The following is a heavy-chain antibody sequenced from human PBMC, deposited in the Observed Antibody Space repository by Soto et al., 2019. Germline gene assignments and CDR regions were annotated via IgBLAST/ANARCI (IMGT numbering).Heavy chain of an antibody. J-gene: IGHJ4*02. CDR1: GGSISSYY. CDR2: IYHSGST. Sequence: PSETLSLTCTVSGGSISSYYWSWIRQPPWKALEWIGYIYHSGSTNYNPSLKSRVTVSVDTSKNQLSLNLSSVTAADTAVYYCAPVRNFDKLFSLWGQGTPVTVSS. V-gene: IGHV4-59*03. CDR3: APVRNFDKLFSL. D-gene: IGHD3-9*01.